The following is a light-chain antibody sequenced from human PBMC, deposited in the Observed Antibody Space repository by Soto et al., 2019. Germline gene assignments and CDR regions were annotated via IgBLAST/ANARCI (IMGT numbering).Light chain of an antibody. J-gene: IGKJ1*01. Sequence: DIQMTQSPSSLSSSVGDIVTITCRASQSISSYLNWYQQKLGKAPKLLIYAASSLQSGVPSRFSGSGPGTDSTLTISSLQPEDFATYYCQESYSTSRTFGQGTKVDIK. CDR3: QESYSTSRT. CDR1: QSISSY. CDR2: AAS. V-gene: IGKV1-39*01.